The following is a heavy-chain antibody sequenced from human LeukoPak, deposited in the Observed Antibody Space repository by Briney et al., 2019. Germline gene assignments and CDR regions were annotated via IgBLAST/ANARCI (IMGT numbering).Heavy chain of an antibody. J-gene: IGHJ4*02. D-gene: IGHD5-18*01. Sequence: WGSLRLSCAASGFTFVSYWMHWVRQAPGKGLVWVSRINGYGSSTDFADSVKGRFTISRDNAKNTLYLQMNSLRAEDTAVYYCARDAPGNTALDYWGKGTLVTVSS. CDR3: ARDAPGNTALDY. CDR2: INGYGSST. CDR1: GFTFVSYW. V-gene: IGHV3-74*01.